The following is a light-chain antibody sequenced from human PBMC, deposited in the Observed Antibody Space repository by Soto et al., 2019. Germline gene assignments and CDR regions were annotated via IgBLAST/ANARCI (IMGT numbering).Light chain of an antibody. CDR2: DAS. CDR1: QGIRTW. V-gene: IGKV1-5*01. J-gene: IGKJ1*01. Sequence: DIQMTQSPSSLSASVGDRVAITCRASQGIRTWLAWYQQKPGKAPKVLIYDASNLHDGVPSRFSGSGSGTEFTLTISGLQPDDFASYYCQQYYSSWTFGQGTKVDIK. CDR3: QQYYSSWT.